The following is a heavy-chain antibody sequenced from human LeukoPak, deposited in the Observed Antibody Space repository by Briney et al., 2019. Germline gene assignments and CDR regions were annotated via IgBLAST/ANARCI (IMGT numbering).Heavy chain of an antibody. D-gene: IGHD3-9*01. Sequence: SETLSLTCTVSGGSISSYYWSWIRQPAGKGLEWIGRIYSSGSTNYNPSLKSRVTISVDTSKNQFSLKLSSVTAADTAVYYCARVQESQIDYYFDYWGQGTLVTVSS. CDR2: IYSSGST. V-gene: IGHV4-4*07. CDR3: ARVQESQIDYYFDY. J-gene: IGHJ4*02. CDR1: GGSISSYY.